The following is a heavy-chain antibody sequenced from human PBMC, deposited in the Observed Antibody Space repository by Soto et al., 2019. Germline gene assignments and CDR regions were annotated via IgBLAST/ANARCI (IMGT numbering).Heavy chain of an antibody. CDR1: GFTFSSYA. V-gene: IGHV1-69*06. CDR2: IIPFFGTP. J-gene: IGHJ4*02. D-gene: IGHD3-16*01. CDR3: ARDKGAYSSHFVS. Sequence: QVQLVQSGAEVKKPGSSVTVSCKAAGFTFSSYAISWVRQAPGQGLEWLGGIIPFFGTPNYAQRFRGRLTITADRSTSKTYMELSSLRPEDKALYYCARDKGAYSSHFVSWGQGTLGTGSS.